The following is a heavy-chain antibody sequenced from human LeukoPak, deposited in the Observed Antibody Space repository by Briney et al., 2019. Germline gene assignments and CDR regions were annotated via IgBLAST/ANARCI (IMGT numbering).Heavy chain of an antibody. Sequence: GGSLRLSCAASGFTFSSYAMSWVRQAPAKGLEWVSAISGLGGSTYYADSVKGRFTISRDNSKNTLYLQMNWLRAEDTAVYYCAKGPNYGSGSFAGDYWGQGTLVTVSS. CDR2: ISGLGGST. D-gene: IGHD3-10*01. CDR3: AKGPNYGSGSFAGDY. CDR1: GFTFSSYA. V-gene: IGHV3-23*01. J-gene: IGHJ4*02.